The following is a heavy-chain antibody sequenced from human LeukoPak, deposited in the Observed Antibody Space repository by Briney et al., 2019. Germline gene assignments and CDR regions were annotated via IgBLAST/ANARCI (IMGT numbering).Heavy chain of an antibody. CDR2: ISAYNGNT. CDR1: GYTFTNYG. D-gene: IGHD3-9*01. Sequence: ASVKVSCKASGYTFTNYGINWLRQAPGQGLEWMGWISAYNGNTNYAQRLQGRITLTRNTSISTAYMELSSLKSEDTAVYYCARARSGFDWLSPITSGNYYMDVWGKGTTVTVSS. CDR3: ARARSGFDWLSPITSGNYYMDV. J-gene: IGHJ6*03. V-gene: IGHV1-18*01.